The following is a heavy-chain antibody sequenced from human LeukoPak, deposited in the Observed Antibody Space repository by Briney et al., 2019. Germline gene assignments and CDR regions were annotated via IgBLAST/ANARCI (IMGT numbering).Heavy chain of an antibody. J-gene: IGHJ4*02. Sequence: PGGSLKLSCAASGFTFTGYYMHWVRQAPGQGLEWMGWINPNSGGTNYAQKFQGRVTMTRDTSISTAYMELSRLRSDDTAVYYCARTYPDSSGYYYDYWGQGTLVTVSS. CDR3: ARTYPDSSGYYYDY. V-gene: IGHV1-2*02. CDR2: INPNSGGT. CDR1: GFTFTGYY. D-gene: IGHD3-22*01.